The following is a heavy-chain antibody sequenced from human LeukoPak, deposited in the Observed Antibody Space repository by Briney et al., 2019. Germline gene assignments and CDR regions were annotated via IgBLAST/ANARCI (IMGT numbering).Heavy chain of an antibody. CDR2: IIPIFGIA. V-gene: IGHV1-69*04. CDR1: GGTFSSYA. CDR3: ARGDSSGYYSPSAEYFQH. Sequence: ASVKVSCKASGGTFSSYAISWVRQAPGQGLERMGRIIPIFGIANYAQKFQGRVTITADKSTSTAYMELSSLRSEDTAVYYCARGDSSGYYSPSAEYFQHWGQGTLVTVSS. J-gene: IGHJ1*01. D-gene: IGHD3-22*01.